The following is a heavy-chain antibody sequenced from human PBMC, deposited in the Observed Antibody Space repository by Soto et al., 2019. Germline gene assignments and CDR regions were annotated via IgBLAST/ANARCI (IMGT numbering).Heavy chain of an antibody. CDR1: GYTFTSYA. Sequence: GASVKVSCKASGYTFTSYARHWVRQAPGQRLEWMGWINPNSGNTNYAQKFQGWVTMTRDTSISTAYMELSRLRSDDTAVYYCARAEPGTDALDIWGQGTMVTVSS. V-gene: IGHV1-2*04. D-gene: IGHD1-1*01. CDR3: ARAEPGTDALDI. CDR2: INPNSGNT. J-gene: IGHJ3*02.